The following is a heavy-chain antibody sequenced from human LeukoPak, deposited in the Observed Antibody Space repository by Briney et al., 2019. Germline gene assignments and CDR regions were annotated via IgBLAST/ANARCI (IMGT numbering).Heavy chain of an antibody. J-gene: IGHJ4*02. V-gene: IGHV3-23*01. D-gene: IGHD6-13*01. Sequence: GGSLRLSCAASGFTFSSYAMSWVRQAPGKGLEWVPAISGSGGSTYYADSVKGRFTISRDNSKNTLYLQMNSLRAEDTAVYYCAKLGWQQLGFDYWGQGTLVTVSS. CDR2: ISGSGGST. CDR3: AKLGWQQLGFDY. CDR1: GFTFSSYA.